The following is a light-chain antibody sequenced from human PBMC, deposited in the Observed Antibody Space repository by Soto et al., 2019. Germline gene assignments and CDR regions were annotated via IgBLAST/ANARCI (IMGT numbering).Light chain of an antibody. Sequence: EIVMTQSPATLSVSPGERATLSCRASQSVSSNLAWYQQKPGQAPRLLIYGASTRATGLPARFSGSGSGTEFTLTISSLQSEDFAVYYCQQYNNWPLTFGGGTKVVIK. CDR2: GAS. CDR3: QQYNNWPLT. V-gene: IGKV3-15*01. CDR1: QSVSSN. J-gene: IGKJ4*01.